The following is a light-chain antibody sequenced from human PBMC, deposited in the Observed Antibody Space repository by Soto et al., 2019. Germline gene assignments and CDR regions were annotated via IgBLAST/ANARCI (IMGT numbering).Light chain of an antibody. CDR3: QHYNSYSEA. Sequence: DVQMSQSPSTLSGNVGDRVTITCRASQTISSWLAWYQQKPGKAPKLLIYKASTLKSGVPSRFSGSGSGTEFTLTISSLQPDDFATYYCQHYNSYSEAFGQGSMVDI. J-gene: IGKJ1*01. CDR1: QTISSW. CDR2: KAS. V-gene: IGKV1-5*03.